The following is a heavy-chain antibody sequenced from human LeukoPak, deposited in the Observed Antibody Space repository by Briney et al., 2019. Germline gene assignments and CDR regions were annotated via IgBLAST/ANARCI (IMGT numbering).Heavy chain of an antibody. D-gene: IGHD3-10*01. V-gene: IGHV1-2*02. CDR2: INPNSGGT. CDR3: ARGLITMVRGVIITRAFFNWFDP. Sequence: GASVKVSCKASGYTFIGYYMHWVRQAPGQGLEWMGWINPNSGGTNYAQKFQGRVTMTRDTSISTAYMELSSLRSEDTAVYYCARGLITMVRGVIITRAFFNWFDPWGQGTLVTVSS. J-gene: IGHJ5*02. CDR1: GYTFIGYY.